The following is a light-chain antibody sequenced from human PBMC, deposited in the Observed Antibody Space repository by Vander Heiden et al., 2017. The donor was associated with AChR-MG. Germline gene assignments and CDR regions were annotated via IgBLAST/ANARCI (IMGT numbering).Light chain of an antibody. J-gene: IGKJ4*02. V-gene: IGKV4-1*01. CDR1: QSLLYSSDNKNY. CDR3: QEFYTNALT. Sequence: DIVMTQSPDSLAVSLGERATINCTSSQSLLYSSDNKNYLAWYQHKPGQPPKLLFYWASTRNSGVPDRFSGSGSGTEFTLSISSLQAEDVSVYYCQEFYTNALTFGGGTKVEIK. CDR2: WAS.